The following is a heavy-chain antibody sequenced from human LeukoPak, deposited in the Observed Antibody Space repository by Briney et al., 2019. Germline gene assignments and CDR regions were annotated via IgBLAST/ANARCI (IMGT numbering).Heavy chain of an antibody. CDR1: GYTFTGYY. J-gene: IGHJ4*02. CDR3: ARDSNYESEFDY. CDR2: INPNSGGT. V-gene: IGHV1-2*02. D-gene: IGHD1-7*01. Sequence: ASVKVSCKASGYTFTGYYMHWVRQAPGQGLEWMGWINPNSGGTNYAQKFQGRVTMTRDTSISTAYMELSRLRSDDTAVYYRARDSNYESEFDYWAQGTLVTVSS.